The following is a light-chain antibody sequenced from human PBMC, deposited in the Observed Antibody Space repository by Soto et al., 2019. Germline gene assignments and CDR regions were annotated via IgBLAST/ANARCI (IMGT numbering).Light chain of an antibody. CDR2: DAS. Sequence: EIVLTQSPGTLSLSPGERATLNCRASQSISTSSLAWYRQKHGQAPRVLIYDASNRATGIPARFSGSGSGTDGTITISSLETEDGAVYDCQQSDNWPLTFGGGTKVDIK. CDR1: QSISTSS. V-gene: IGKV3-20*01. J-gene: IGKJ4*01. CDR3: QQSDNWPLT.